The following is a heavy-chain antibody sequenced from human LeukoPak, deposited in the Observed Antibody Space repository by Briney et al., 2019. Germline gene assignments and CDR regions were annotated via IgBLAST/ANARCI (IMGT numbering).Heavy chain of an antibody. CDR1: GFTFSSYA. J-gene: IGHJ6*03. CDR3: ARDVLLWFGEFRGYMDV. CDR2: ISGSGGST. D-gene: IGHD3-10*01. Sequence: GGSLRLSCAASGFTFSSYAMSWVRQAPGKGLEWVSAISGSGGSTYYADSVKGRFTISRDNSKNTLYLQMNSLRAEDTAVYYCARDVLLWFGEFRGYMDVWGKGTTVTVSS. V-gene: IGHV3-23*01.